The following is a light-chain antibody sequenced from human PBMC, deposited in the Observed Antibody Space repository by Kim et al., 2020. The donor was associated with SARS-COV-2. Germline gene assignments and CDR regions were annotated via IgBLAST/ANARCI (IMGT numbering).Light chain of an antibody. Sequence: EIVLTQSPGTLSLSPGERATLSCRASQSVRSSYLAWYQQKPGQAPRLLIYGASSRATGMPDRFSGSGPGTDFTLTISRLEPEDFAVYYCQQYGSSTWKFGQGTKLEI. J-gene: IGKJ1*01. V-gene: IGKV3-20*01. CDR3: QQYGSSTWK. CDR1: QSVRSSY. CDR2: GAS.